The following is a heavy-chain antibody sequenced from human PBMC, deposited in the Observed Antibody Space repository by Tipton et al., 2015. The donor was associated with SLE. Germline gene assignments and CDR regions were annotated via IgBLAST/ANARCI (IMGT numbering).Heavy chain of an antibody. CDR2: INHSGST. D-gene: IGHD3-16*01. V-gene: IGHV4-34*01. Sequence: TLSLTCAVYGGPFSGYYWNWIRQPPGKGLEWIGEINHSGSTNYNPSLKSRVTISVDTSKNQFSLKLSSVTAADTAVYYCASRISPGGQGPWGQGTLVTVSS. CDR1: GGPFSGYY. J-gene: IGHJ5*02. CDR3: ASRISPGGQGP.